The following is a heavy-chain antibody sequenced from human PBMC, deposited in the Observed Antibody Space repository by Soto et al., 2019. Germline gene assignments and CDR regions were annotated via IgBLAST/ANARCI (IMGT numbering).Heavy chain of an antibody. V-gene: IGHV4-59*01. CDR3: ARVGSEDIVVVTAITHYFDY. CDR1: GGSISSYY. D-gene: IGHD2-21*02. J-gene: IGHJ4*02. Sequence: QVQLQESGPGLVKPSETLSLTCTVSGGSISSYYWSWIRQPPGKGLEWIGYIYYSGSTNYNPSLKSRVSISVDTSKNQFSLKLSSVTAADTAVYYCARVGSEDIVVVTAITHYFDYWGQGTLVTVSS. CDR2: IYYSGST.